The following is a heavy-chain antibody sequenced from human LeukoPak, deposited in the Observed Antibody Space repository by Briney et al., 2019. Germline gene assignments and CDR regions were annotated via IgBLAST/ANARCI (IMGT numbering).Heavy chain of an antibody. CDR1: GGSVSSYY. Sequence: SETLSLTCTVSGGSVSSYYWIWIRQPPGKALEWIGYIYYSGSTNYNPSLKSRVTISVDTSKNQFSLKVSSVTAADTAVYYCARARSGYSHLDIWGQGTMVTVSS. CDR2: IYYSGST. D-gene: IGHD2-15*01. V-gene: IGHV4-59*02. J-gene: IGHJ3*02. CDR3: ARARSGYSHLDI.